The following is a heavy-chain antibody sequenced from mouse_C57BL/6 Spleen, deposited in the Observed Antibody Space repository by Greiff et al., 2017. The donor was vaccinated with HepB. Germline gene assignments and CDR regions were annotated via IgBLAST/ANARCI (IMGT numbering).Heavy chain of an antibody. CDR3: ANYCSSPYAMDY. CDR1: GYTFTSYW. V-gene: IGHV1-50*01. J-gene: IGHJ4*01. D-gene: IGHD1-1*01. CDR2: IDPSDSYT. Sequence: QVQLQQPGAELVKPGASVKLSCKASGYTFTSYWMQWVKQRPGQGLEWIGEIDPSDSYTNYNQKFKGKATLTVDTSSSTAYMKLSSLTSEDSAVYYCANYCSSPYAMDYWGQGTSVTVSS.